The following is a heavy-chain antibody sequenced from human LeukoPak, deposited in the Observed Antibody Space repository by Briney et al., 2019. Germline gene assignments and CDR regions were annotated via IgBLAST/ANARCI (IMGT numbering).Heavy chain of an antibody. CDR2: IGGSGGST. D-gene: IGHD4-17*01. J-gene: IGHJ4*02. CDR3: ARDTYGDGFDY. V-gene: IGHV3-23*01. CDR1: RFAFSSYS. Sequence: GGSLRLSCAASRFAFSSYSMSWVRQAPGEGLEWVSSIGGSGGSTYYGDSVKGRFTISRDNSKNMLYLQMNSLRAEDTAVYYCARDTYGDGFDYWGQGTLVTVSS.